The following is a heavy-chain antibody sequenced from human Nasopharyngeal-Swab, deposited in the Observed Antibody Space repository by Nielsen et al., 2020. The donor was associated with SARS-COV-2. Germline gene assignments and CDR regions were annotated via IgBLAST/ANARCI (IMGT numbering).Heavy chain of an antibody. J-gene: IGHJ4*02. CDR1: GGSISSSSYY. V-gene: IGHV4-39*07. D-gene: IGHD5-12*01. CDR3: ARDDGYDLLDY. CDR2: IYYSGST. Sequence: GSLRLSCTVSGGSISSSSYYWVWIRQPPGKGLEWIGSIYYSGSTYYNPSLKSRVTISVDTSKNQFSLKLSSVTAAETAVYYCARDDGYDLLDYWGQGTPVTVSS.